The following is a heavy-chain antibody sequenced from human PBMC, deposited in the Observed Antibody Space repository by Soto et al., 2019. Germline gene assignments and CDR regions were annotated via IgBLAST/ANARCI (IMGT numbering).Heavy chain of an antibody. Sequence: QLQLQESGPGLVKPSETLSLTCTVSGGSISSSSYYWGWIRQPPGKGLEWIGSIGYSGSTYYNPSLKSRVTKSVDTSKNQFSLKLSSVTAADTAVYYCARRTYYYDSSGYYYPYYFDYWGQGTLVTVSS. V-gene: IGHV4-39*01. CDR1: GGSISSSSYY. CDR3: ARRTYYYDSSGYYYPYYFDY. CDR2: IGYSGST. D-gene: IGHD3-22*01. J-gene: IGHJ4*02.